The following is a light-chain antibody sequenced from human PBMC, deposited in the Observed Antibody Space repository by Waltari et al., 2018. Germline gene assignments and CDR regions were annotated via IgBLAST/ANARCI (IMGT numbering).Light chain of an antibody. Sequence: EKVMTQSPATLSVSPGERATPSCRASQNVNNNLAWYRQKPGQAPRLLIYDASTRATDIPARFSGGGSGTEFTLSISSLQSEDFAVYYCQQYDNWPLTFGQGTKLEIK. J-gene: IGKJ2*01. CDR1: QNVNNN. CDR2: DAS. V-gene: IGKV3-15*01. CDR3: QQYDNWPLT.